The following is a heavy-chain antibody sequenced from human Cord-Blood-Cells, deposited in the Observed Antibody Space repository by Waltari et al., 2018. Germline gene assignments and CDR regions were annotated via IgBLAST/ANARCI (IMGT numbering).Heavy chain of an antibody. Sequence: QVQLQESGPGLVKPSQTLSLTCPVSGGSISSGGYYWSWIRQHPVKGLEWIGYIYYSGSTYYNPSLKSRVTISVDTSKNQFSLKLSSVTAADTAVYYCARVFFRRYYDILTGYYFDYWGQGTLVTVSS. J-gene: IGHJ4*02. D-gene: IGHD3-9*01. CDR2: IYYSGST. V-gene: IGHV4-31*03. CDR3: ARVFFRRYYDILTGYYFDY. CDR1: GGSISSGGYY.